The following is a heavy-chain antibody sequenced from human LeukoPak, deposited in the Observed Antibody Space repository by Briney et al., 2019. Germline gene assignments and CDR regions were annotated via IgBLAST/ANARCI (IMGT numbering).Heavy chain of an antibody. J-gene: IGHJ6*03. CDR2: IYYSGST. CDR1: GGSISSYY. D-gene: IGHD5-18*01. CDR3: ARTTEGGYTYNYFYYYYMDV. V-gene: IGHV4-59*01. Sequence: SETLSLTCTVSGGSISSYYWSWIRQPPGKGLEWIGYIYYSGSTNYNPSLESRISISVDTSKNQFSLKLSSVTAADTAVYYCARTTEGGYTYNYFYYYYMDVWGKGTTVTISS.